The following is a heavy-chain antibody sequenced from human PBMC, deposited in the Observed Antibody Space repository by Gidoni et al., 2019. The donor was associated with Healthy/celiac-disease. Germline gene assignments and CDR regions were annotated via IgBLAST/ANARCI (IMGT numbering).Heavy chain of an antibody. D-gene: IGHD5-12*01. Sequence: EVQLVESGGGLVKPGGSLRLSCAASGFTFSSYSMNWVRQAPGKGLGWVSSISSSSSYIYYADSVKGRFTISRDSAKNSLYLQMNSLRAEDTAVYYCARERSGYDYWGQGTLVTVSS. CDR2: ISSSSSYI. J-gene: IGHJ4*02. CDR3: ARERSGYDY. V-gene: IGHV3-21*01. CDR1: GFTFSSYS.